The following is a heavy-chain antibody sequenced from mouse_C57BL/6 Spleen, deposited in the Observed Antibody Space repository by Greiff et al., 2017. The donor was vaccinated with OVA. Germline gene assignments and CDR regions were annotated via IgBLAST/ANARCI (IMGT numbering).Heavy chain of an antibody. CDR1: GYTFTSYW. J-gene: IGHJ4*01. CDR2: IDPSDSET. V-gene: IGHV1-52*01. Sequence: VQLQQPGAELVRPGSSVKLSCKASGYTFTSYWMHWVKQRPIQGLEWIGNIDPSDSETHYNQKFKDKATLTVDKSSSTAYMQLSSLTSEDSAVYYCAREDIYYGYDEKDYAMDYWGQGTSVTVSS. D-gene: IGHD2-2*01. CDR3: AREDIYYGYDEKDYAMDY.